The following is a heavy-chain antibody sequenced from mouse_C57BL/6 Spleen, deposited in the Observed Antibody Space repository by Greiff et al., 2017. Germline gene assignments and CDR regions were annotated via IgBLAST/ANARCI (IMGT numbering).Heavy chain of an antibody. D-gene: IGHD2-1*01. CDR3: VRQGGNYVYWYLDV. CDR1: GFSFNTYA. J-gene: IGHJ1*03. Sequence: EVKLVESGGGLVQPKGSLKLSCAASGFSFNTYAMNWVRQAPGKGLEWVARIRSKSNNYATYYADSVKDRFTISRDDSESMLYLQMNNLKTEDTAMYYCVRQGGNYVYWYLDVWGTGTTVTVSS. CDR2: IRSKSNNYAT. V-gene: IGHV10-1*01.